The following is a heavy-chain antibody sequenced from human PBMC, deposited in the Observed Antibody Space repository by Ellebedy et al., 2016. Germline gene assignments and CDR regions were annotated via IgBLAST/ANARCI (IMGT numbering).Heavy chain of an antibody. D-gene: IGHD2-15*01. CDR2: ISYDGSNK. CDR3: ARGGLPALDY. J-gene: IGHJ4*02. Sequence: GESLKISCAASGFTFSSYGMHWVRQAPGKGLEWVAVISYDGSNKYYADSVKGRFTISRDNSKNTLYLQMNSLRAEDTAVYYCARGGLPALDYWGQGTLVTVSS. CDR1: GFTFSSYG. V-gene: IGHV3-30*03.